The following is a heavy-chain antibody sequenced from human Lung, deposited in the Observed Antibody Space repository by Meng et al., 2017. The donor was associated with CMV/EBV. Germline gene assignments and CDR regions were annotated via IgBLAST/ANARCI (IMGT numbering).Heavy chain of an antibody. Sequence: SQTLSLTCGIYGGSLSGYYWSWIRQTPGKGLEWIGEIRHSGDITNYNPSLKSRVTISIDTSEKQFSLKLSAVTAADTAVYYCARQYSSSYYSDYWGQGTLVTVSS. CDR3: ARQYSSSYYSDY. CDR2: IRHSGDIT. D-gene: IGHD6-6*01. V-gene: IGHV4-34*01. J-gene: IGHJ4*02. CDR1: GGSLSGYY.